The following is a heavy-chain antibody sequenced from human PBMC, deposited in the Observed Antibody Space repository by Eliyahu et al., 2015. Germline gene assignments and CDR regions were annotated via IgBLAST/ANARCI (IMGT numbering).Heavy chain of an antibody. J-gene: IGHJ2*01. CDR3: ARRTMVRGVIINYWYFDL. CDR1: GYXISSXYX. Sequence: QVQLQESGPGLVKPSETLSLTCTVXGYXISSXYXWGWIRQPPGKGLEWIGSIYXXGSTYYNPSLKSRVTISVDTSKNQFSLKLSSVTAADTAVYYCARRTMVRGVIINYWYFDLWGRGTLVTVSS. V-gene: IGHV4-38-2*02. D-gene: IGHD3-10*01. CDR2: IYXXGST.